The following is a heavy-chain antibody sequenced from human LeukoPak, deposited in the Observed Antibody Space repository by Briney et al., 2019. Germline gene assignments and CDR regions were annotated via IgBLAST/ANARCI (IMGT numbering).Heavy chain of an antibody. J-gene: IGHJ4*02. D-gene: IGHD2-2*03. CDR1: GFTFSSYE. CDR2: ISSSSSYI. Sequence: GGSLRLSCAASGFTFSSYEMNWVRQAPGKGLEWVSSISSSSSYIYYADSVKGRFTISRDNAKNSLYLQMNSLRAEDTAVYYCARDSGYCSSTSCYYYFDYWGQGTLVTVSS. V-gene: IGHV3-21*04. CDR3: ARDSGYCSSTSCYYYFDY.